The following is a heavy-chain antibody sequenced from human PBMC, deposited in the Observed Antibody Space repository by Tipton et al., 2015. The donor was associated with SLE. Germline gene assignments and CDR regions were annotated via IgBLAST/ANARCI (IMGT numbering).Heavy chain of an antibody. D-gene: IGHD4-17*01. Sequence: LRLSCAVYGGSFSGYYCSWVRPPPGKGVGGVGEINHSGSTNYNPSLKSRVTISVETSKNQFSLKLTSLTAADTAVYYCARGLYGDEPGYWGQGTLVTVSS. V-gene: IGHV4-34*01. CDR2: INHSGST. J-gene: IGHJ4*02. CDR3: ARGLYGDEPGY. CDR1: GGSFSGYY.